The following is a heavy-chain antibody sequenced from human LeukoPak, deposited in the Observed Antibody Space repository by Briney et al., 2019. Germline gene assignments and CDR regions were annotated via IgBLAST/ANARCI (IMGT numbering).Heavy chain of an antibody. CDR1: GYTFTSYD. CDR2: MNPNSGDT. V-gene: IGHV1-8*01. Sequence: ASVKVSCKASGYTFTSYDINWVRQATGQGLEWMGWMNPNSGDTGYAQKFQGRVTMTRNTSISTAYMELSSLRSEDTAVYYCARGSITMVRGVIIGSGMDVWGQGTTVTVSS. J-gene: IGHJ6*02. D-gene: IGHD3-10*01. CDR3: ARGSITMVRGVIIGSGMDV.